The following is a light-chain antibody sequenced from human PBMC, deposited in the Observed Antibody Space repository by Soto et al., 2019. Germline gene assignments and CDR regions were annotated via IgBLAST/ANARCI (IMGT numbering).Light chain of an antibody. J-gene: IGKJ5*01. CDR3: QQYNNLPPIT. Sequence: EIVLTQSPATLSLSPGERATLSCMASQSVSSYLGWYQQKPGQAPRLLIYDVSDRATGIPARFSGSGSGTEFTLTISSLQSEDFAVYYCQQYNNLPPITFGQGARLEIK. V-gene: IGKV3-11*01. CDR1: QSVSSY. CDR2: DVS.